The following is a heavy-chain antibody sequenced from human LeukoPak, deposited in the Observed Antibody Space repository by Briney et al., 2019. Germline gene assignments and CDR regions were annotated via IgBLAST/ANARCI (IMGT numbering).Heavy chain of an antibody. Sequence: SETLSLTCAVYGGSFSGYYWSWIRQPPGKGLEWSGEINHSGSTNYNPSLKSRVTISVDTSKNQFSLKLSSVTAADTAVYYCARRRITMIAWFDPWGQGTLVTVSS. D-gene: IGHD3-22*01. J-gene: IGHJ5*02. CDR2: INHSGST. CDR3: ARRRITMIAWFDP. CDR1: GGSFSGYY. V-gene: IGHV4-34*01.